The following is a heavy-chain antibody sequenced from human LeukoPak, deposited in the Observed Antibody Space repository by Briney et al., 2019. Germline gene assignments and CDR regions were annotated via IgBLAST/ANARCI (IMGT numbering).Heavy chain of an antibody. CDR2: ISSSSSTI. J-gene: IGHJ4*02. CDR3: ASPTVVTDFDY. D-gene: IGHD4-23*01. V-gene: IGHV3-48*01. Sequence: PGGSLRLSCAASGFNFSSYSMTWVRQAPGKGLEWVSYISSSSSTIYYADSVKGRFTISRDNAKKSLYLQMNSLRAEDTAVYYCASPTVVTDFDYWGQGTLVTVSS. CDR1: GFNFSSYS.